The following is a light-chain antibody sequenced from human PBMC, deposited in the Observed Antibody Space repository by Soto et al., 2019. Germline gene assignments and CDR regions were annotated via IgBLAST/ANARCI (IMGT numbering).Light chain of an antibody. CDR3: QQYKNWPLT. Sequence: EIVLTQSPGTLSLSPGERATLSCRASQSVISSSLAWYQQKPGQAPRLLIYGASTRATGFPARFSGSGSGTEFTLTISSLQSEDFAVYYCQQYKNWPLTFGGGTRVEIK. V-gene: IGKV3-15*01. CDR2: GAS. J-gene: IGKJ4*01. CDR1: QSVISS.